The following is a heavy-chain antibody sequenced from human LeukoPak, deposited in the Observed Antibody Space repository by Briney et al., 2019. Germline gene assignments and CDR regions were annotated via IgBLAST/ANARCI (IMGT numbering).Heavy chain of an antibody. CDR1: GFTFSSYG. CDR3: ARVAGHDIRGLITYYFDD. Sequence: TGGSLRLSCAASGFTFSSYGMQWVRQAPGKGLEWVAIMGRFTIYRDNSKNTLYLQMNSLRAEDTAVYCCARVAGHDIRGLITYYFDDWGQGTLVTVSS. J-gene: IGHJ4*02. V-gene: IGHV3-33*01. D-gene: IGHD3-10*01.